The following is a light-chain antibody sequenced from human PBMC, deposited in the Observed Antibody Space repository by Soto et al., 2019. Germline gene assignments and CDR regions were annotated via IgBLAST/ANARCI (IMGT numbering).Light chain of an antibody. CDR1: SGHSSYI. CDR3: ETWDSNTRV. V-gene: IGLV4-60*03. Sequence: QLVLTQSSSASASLGSSVTLTCTLSSGHSSYIIAWHQQQPGKAPRYLMKLEGSGSYDKGSGVPDRFSGSSSGADRYLTISNLQSEDAADYYCETWDSNTRVFGGGTKLTVL. J-gene: IGLJ3*02. CDR2: LEGSGSY.